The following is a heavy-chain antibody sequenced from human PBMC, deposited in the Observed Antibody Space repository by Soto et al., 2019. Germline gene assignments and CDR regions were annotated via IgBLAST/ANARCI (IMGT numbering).Heavy chain of an antibody. V-gene: IGHV3-21*01. Sequence: LRLSCAASGFTFSSYSMNWVRQAPGKGLEWVSSISSSSSYIYYADSVKGRFTISRDNAKNSLYLQMNGLRAEDTAVYYCARDRGRGYDFWSGSLDYWGQGTLVTVSS. D-gene: IGHD3-3*01. J-gene: IGHJ4*02. CDR1: GFTFSSYS. CDR2: ISSSSSYI. CDR3: ARDRGRGYDFWSGSLDY.